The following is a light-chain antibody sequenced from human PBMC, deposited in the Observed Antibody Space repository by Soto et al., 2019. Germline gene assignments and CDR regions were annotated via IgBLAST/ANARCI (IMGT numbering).Light chain of an antibody. CDR3: QKYNRAPRA. CDR1: QGISNF. CDR2: DAS. V-gene: IGKV1-27*01. Sequence: DIQMTQSPSSLSASVGDRVTITCRASQGISNFLAWYQQKPGKVPKLLIYDASTLQSGVPSRFSGSGSGTDFTLTISSPQPEDVATYYCQKYNRAPRAFGQGTKVEIK. J-gene: IGKJ1*01.